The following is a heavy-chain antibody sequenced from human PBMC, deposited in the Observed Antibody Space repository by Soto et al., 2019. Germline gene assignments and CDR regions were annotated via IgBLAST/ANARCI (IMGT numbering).Heavy chain of an antibody. Sequence: QVQLVQSGAEVKKPGASVKVSCKASGYTFTSYGISWVRQAPGHGLERMGWISAYNGNTNYAQKLQGRVTMTTDTSTSTAYMELRSLRSDDTAVYYCARVSAGGSYYVPASHTPYDYWGQGTLVTVSS. D-gene: IGHD1-26*01. J-gene: IGHJ4*02. CDR2: ISAYNGNT. CDR3: ARVSAGGSYYVPASHTPYDY. CDR1: GYTFTSYG. V-gene: IGHV1-18*04.